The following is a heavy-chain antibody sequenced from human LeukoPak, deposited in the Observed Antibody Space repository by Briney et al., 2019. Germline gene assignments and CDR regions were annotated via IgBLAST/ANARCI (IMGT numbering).Heavy chain of an antibody. Sequence: GASVKVSCKASGGTFRSNAISWVRQAPGQGLEWMGGITPIFGTANYAQKFRGRVTITAVESMSTAYMELSSLRSEDTAVYYCARGWLAETTVVTPYNYWGQGTLVTVSS. CDR1: GGTFRSNA. V-gene: IGHV1-69*13. D-gene: IGHD4-23*01. J-gene: IGHJ4*02. CDR3: ARGWLAETTVVTPYNY. CDR2: ITPIFGTA.